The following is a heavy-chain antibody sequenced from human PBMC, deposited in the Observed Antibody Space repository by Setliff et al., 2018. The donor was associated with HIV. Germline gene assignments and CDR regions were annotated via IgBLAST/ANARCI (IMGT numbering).Heavy chain of an antibody. Sequence: ASVKVSCKASGYTFTSYGISWVRQAPGQGLEWMGWISAYNGNTNYAQKLQGRVTMTTDTSTSTAYMELRSLRSDDTAVYYCARDRRACTLHYYYYYMDVWGKGTTVTVSS. V-gene: IGHV1-18*01. J-gene: IGHJ6*03. CDR3: ARDRRACTLHYYYYYMDV. D-gene: IGHD1-1*01. CDR2: ISAYNGNT. CDR1: GYTFTSYG.